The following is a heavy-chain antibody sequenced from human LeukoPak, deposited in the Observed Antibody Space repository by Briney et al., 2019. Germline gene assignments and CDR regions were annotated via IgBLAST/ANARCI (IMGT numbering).Heavy chain of an antibody. J-gene: IGHJ4*02. D-gene: IGHD1-26*01. CDR3: ARDVGATPGYFDY. Sequence: SETLSLTCAVYGGSFSSYYWSWIRQPPGKGLEWIGEINHSGSTNYNPSLKSRVTISVDTSKNQFSLKLSSVTAADTAVYYCARDVGATPGYFDYWGQGTLVTVSS. CDR2: INHSGST. CDR1: GGSFSSYY. V-gene: IGHV4-34*01.